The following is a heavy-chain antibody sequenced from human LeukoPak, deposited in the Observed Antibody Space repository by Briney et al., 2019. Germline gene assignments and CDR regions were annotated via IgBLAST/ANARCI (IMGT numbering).Heavy chain of an antibody. J-gene: IGHJ4*02. D-gene: IGHD5-12*01. V-gene: IGHV3-11*01. CDR3: ARDYGIKGYSGSAVDY. CDR1: GFTFSDYY. Sequence: PGGSLRLSCAASGFTFSDYYMSWIRQAPGKGLEWVSYISSSGSTIYYADSVKARFTIPRDNAKNSLYLQMNSLRAEDTAVYYCARDYGIKGYSGSAVDYWGQGTLVTVSS. CDR2: ISSSGSTI.